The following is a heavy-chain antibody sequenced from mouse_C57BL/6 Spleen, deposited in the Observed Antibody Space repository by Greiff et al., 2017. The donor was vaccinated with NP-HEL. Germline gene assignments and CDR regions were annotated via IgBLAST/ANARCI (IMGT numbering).Heavy chain of an antibody. CDR3: ASLTTVVATGYFDV. CDR1: GYTFTSYW. V-gene: IGHV1-64*01. Sequence: QVQLQQPGAELVKPGASVKLSCKASGYTFTSYWMHWVKQRPGQGLEWIGMIHPNSGSTNYNEKFKSKATLTVDKSSSKAYMQLSSLTSEDSAVYYCASLTTVVATGYFDVWGTGTTVTVSS. D-gene: IGHD1-1*01. J-gene: IGHJ1*03. CDR2: IHPNSGST.